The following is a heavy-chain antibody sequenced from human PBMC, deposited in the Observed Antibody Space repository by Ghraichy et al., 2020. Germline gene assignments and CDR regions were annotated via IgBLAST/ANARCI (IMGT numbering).Heavy chain of an antibody. Sequence: GGSLRLSCAASGFTFDDYGMSWVRQAPGKGLEWVSGINWNGGSTGYADSVKGRFTISRDNAKNSLYLQMNSRRAEDTALYHCAGDRTPYLAVAGTTDYWGQGTLVTVSS. D-gene: IGHD6-19*01. J-gene: IGHJ4*02. V-gene: IGHV3-20*01. CDR1: GFTFDDYG. CDR3: AGDRTPYLAVAGTTDY. CDR2: INWNGGST.